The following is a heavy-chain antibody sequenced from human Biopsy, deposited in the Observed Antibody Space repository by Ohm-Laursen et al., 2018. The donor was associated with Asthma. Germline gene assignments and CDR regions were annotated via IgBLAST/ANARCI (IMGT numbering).Heavy chain of an antibody. CDR2: IYYSGRT. V-gene: IGHV4-39*02. Sequence: TLSLTCIVSGDAMSTSGSYWGWIRQSPGKGLEWIGSIYYSGRTYYNPSLESRVTISAGTSKNLFSLKVTSVTAADTAVYYCARAVSSSSYWYFDLWGRGDLVTVSS. D-gene: IGHD6-6*01. CDR3: ARAVSSSSYWYFDL. CDR1: GDAMSTSGSY. J-gene: IGHJ2*01.